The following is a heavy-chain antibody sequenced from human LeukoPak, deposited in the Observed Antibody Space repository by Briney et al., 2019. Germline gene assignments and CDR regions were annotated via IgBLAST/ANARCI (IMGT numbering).Heavy chain of an antibody. CDR3: ARGFRIFDY. CDR2: IYYSGST. D-gene: IGHD3-10*01. Sequence: SETLPLTCTVSGGSISSYYWSWIRQPPGKGLEWIGYIYYSGSTNYNPSLKRRVTISVDTSKNQFSLKLSSVTAADTAVYYCARGFRIFDYWGRGTLVTVSS. V-gene: IGHV4-59*01. CDR1: GGSISSYY. J-gene: IGHJ4*02.